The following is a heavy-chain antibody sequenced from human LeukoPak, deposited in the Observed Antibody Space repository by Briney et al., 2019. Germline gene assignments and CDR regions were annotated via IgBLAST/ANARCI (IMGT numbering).Heavy chain of an antibody. Sequence: GASVKVSCKASGYTFTGYYIHWVRQAPGQGLEWMGRINPNSGGTNYAQKFQGRVTMTRDTSISTAYMELSRLRSDDTAVYYCARDFANYYDSSRLDYWGQGTLVTVSS. V-gene: IGHV1-2*06. CDR1: GYTFTGYY. CDR2: INPNSGGT. CDR3: ARDFANYYDSSRLDY. J-gene: IGHJ4*02. D-gene: IGHD3-22*01.